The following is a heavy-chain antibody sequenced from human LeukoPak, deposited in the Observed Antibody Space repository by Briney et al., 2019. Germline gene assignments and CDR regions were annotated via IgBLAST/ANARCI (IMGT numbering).Heavy chain of an antibody. Sequence: PGGSLRLSCAASGFTFSSYWMYWVRQAPGKGLVWVSRINSDGSSTSYADSVKGRFTISRDNAKNTLYLQMNSLRAEDTAVYYCARVVAAVAGTVDHDYWGQGTLVTVSS. CDR1: GFTFSSYW. D-gene: IGHD6-19*01. CDR2: INSDGSST. CDR3: ARVVAAVAGTVDHDY. V-gene: IGHV3-74*01. J-gene: IGHJ4*02.